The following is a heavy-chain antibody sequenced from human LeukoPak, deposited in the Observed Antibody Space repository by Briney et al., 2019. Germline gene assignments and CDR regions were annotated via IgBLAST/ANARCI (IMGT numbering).Heavy chain of an antibody. CDR2: IYYSGST. CDR1: GGSISSYY. CDR3: ARGGRRAFMVRGVPDAFDI. D-gene: IGHD3-10*01. V-gene: IGHV4-59*12. J-gene: IGHJ3*02. Sequence: PSETLSLTCTVSGGSISSYYWSWIRQPPGKGLEWIGYIYYSGSTNYNPSLKSRVTISVDTSKNQFSLKLCSVTAADTAVYYCARGGRRAFMVRGVPDAFDIWGQGTMVTVSS.